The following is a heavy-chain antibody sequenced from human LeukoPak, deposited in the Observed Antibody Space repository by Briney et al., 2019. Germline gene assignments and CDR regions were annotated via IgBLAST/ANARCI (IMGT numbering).Heavy chain of an antibody. CDR2: IYYSGST. CDR1: GGSISSSSYY. CDR3: ARDSYVLLWFGELSDVWKHYYFDY. D-gene: IGHD3-10*01. V-gene: IGHV4-39*07. Sequence: SETLSLTCTVSGGSISSSSYYWGWIRQPPGKGLEWIGSIYYSGSTYYNPSLKSRVTISVDTSKNQFSLKLSSVTAADTAVYYCARDSYVLLWFGELSDVWKHYYFDYWGQGTLVTVSS. J-gene: IGHJ4*02.